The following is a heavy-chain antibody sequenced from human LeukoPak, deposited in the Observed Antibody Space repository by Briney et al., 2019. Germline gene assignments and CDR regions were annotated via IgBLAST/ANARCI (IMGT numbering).Heavy chain of an antibody. V-gene: IGHV3-9*01. CDR1: GFTFDDYA. J-gene: IGHJ4*02. CDR2: ISSNSGSI. CDR3: GRVGSYAYYFDY. Sequence: GGSLRLSCAASGFTFDDYAMHWVRQAPGKGLEWVSSISSNSGSIGYADSVKGRFTISRDNAKNSLYLQMNSLRAEDTAVYYCGRVGSYAYYFDYWGQGTLVTVSS. D-gene: IGHD1-26*01.